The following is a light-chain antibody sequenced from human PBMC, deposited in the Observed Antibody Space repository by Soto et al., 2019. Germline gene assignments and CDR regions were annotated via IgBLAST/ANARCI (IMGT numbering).Light chain of an antibody. CDR3: QQYNSWPLT. J-gene: IGKJ4*01. V-gene: IGKV3-15*01. Sequence: ETVMTQSPATLSMSPGERATLSCSASQSLTSDLAWYQQKPGQAPRLLIYGASTRATGIPGRFSGSGSGAEFTLTISSLQSEDFAIYYCQQYNSWPLTFGGGTKVDIK. CDR2: GAS. CDR1: QSLTSD.